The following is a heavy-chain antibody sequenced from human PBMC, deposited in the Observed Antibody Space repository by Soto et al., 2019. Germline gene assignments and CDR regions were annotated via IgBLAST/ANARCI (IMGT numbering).Heavy chain of an antibody. CDR3: TTGVRDSSGPMRFSYYYGMDV. V-gene: IGHV3-15*01. CDR2: IKSKTDGGTT. J-gene: IGHJ6*02. D-gene: IGHD3-22*01. Sequence: GGSLRLSCAASGFTFSNAWMSWVRQAPGRGLEWVGRIKSKTDGGTTDYAAPVKGRFTISRDDSKNTLYLQMNSLKTEDTAVYYCTTGVRDSSGPMRFSYYYGMDVWGQGTTVTVSS. CDR1: GFTFSNAW.